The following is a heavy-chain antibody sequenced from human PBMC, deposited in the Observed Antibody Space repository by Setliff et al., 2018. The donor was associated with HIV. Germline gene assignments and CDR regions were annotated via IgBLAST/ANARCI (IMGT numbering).Heavy chain of an antibody. CDR3: ARNIEWEPYAFDI. V-gene: IGHV4-59*11. D-gene: IGHD1-26*01. J-gene: IGHJ3*02. CDR2: ISYSGNT. Sequence: PSETLSLTCTVSGGSISNRYWSWIGQPPGKELEWVGSISYSGNTDQNPSLKSRVTISQDTSNNQFSLKLTSVTAADTAVYYCARNIEWEPYAFDIWGQGTMVTVSS. CDR1: GGSISNRY.